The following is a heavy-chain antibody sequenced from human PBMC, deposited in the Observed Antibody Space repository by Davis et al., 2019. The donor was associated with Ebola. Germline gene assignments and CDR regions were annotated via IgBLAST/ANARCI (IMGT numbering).Heavy chain of an antibody. CDR2: IIPIFGTA. J-gene: IGHJ3*02. CDR3: ARDHCSSTSCFDAFDI. V-gene: IGHV1-69*13. D-gene: IGHD2-2*01. CDR1: GGTFSSYA. Sequence: SVKVSCKASGGTFSSYAISWVRQAPGQGLEWMGGIIPIFGTANYAQKFQGRVTITADESTSTAYMELSSLRSEDTAVYYCARDHCSSTSCFDAFDIWGQGTMVTVSS.